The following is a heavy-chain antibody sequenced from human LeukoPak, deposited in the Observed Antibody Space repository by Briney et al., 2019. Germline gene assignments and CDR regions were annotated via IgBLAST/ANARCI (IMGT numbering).Heavy chain of an antibody. V-gene: IGHV3-33*06. Sequence: GGSLRLSCAASRFTFSSYGMHWVRQAPGKGLEWVAVIWYDGSNKHYADSVKGRFTISRDNSKNTLYLQINSLRAEDTAVYYCAKKYCSGGSCYSDPIDYWGQGTLVTVSS. CDR1: RFTFSSYG. D-gene: IGHD2-15*01. J-gene: IGHJ4*02. CDR2: IWYDGSNK. CDR3: AKKYCSGGSCYSDPIDY.